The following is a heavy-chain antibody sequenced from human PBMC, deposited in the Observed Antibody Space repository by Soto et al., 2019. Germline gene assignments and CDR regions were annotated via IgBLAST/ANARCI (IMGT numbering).Heavy chain of an antibody. CDR2: ISYDGSNK. CDR3: AKGDISDFWGDAFDI. J-gene: IGHJ3*02. Sequence: PGGSLRLSCAASGFTFSSYGMRWVRQAPGKGLEWVAVISYDGSNKYYADSVKGRFTISRDNSKNTMYLQMNRLRAEDTAVYYCAKGDISDFWGDAFDIWGQGTMVTVSS. D-gene: IGHD3-3*01. V-gene: IGHV3-30*18. CDR1: GFTFSSYG.